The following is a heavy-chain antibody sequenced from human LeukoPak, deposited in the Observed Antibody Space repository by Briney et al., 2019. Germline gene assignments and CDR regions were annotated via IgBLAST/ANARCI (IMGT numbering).Heavy chain of an antibody. Sequence: GGSLRLSCAPSGFTFSSYAMNCVRHAPGEGLEWVSSISGSDGSTYYADSVKRRFTVSRDNSKNTLYLQMNSLKTDDTAVYYCTRDRARWLQLSPAPDYWGQGTLVTVSS. CDR1: GFTFSSYA. CDR2: ISGSDGST. V-gene: IGHV3-23*01. D-gene: IGHD5-24*01. CDR3: TRDRARWLQLSPAPDY. J-gene: IGHJ4*02.